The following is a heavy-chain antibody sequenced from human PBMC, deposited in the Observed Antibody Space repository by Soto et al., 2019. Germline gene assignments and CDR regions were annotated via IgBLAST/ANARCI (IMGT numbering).Heavy chain of an antibody. Sequence: TLSLTCTASGGSISSGSYYWSWIRQHPGKGLEWIGYIDYSGSTYYNPSLRSRVTISVDTSKSQFSLKLSSVTAADTAVYYRARGRGTYYYYGMDVWGQGTTVTVSS. CDR2: IDYSGST. V-gene: IGHV4-31*03. D-gene: IGHD2-15*01. CDR3: ARGRGTYYYYGMDV. J-gene: IGHJ6*02. CDR1: GGSISSGSYY.